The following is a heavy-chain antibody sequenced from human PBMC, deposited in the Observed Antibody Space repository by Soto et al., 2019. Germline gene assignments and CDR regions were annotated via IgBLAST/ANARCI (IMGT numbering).Heavy chain of an antibody. D-gene: IGHD6-13*01. V-gene: IGHV3-30*18. Sequence: QVQMVESGGGVVQPGTSLRLSCATSGFTFSTSGMHWVRQAPGKGLEWVAMISHDGSGTYYTDSVQGRFTISRDTPKTTLYLQMTRLRDEDTAIYYSAKDWGSSGWYNWFDPWGQGTRVTV. CDR2: ISHDGSGT. J-gene: IGHJ5*02. CDR1: GFTFSTSG. CDR3: AKDWGSSGWYNWFDP.